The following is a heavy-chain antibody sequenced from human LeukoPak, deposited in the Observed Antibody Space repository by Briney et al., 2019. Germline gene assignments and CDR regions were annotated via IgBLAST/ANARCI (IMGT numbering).Heavy chain of an antibody. J-gene: IGHJ4*02. CDR1: GGSSSSYY. V-gene: IGHV4-59*01. CDR3: ARDKSRDSSGYLD. CDR2: IYYSGST. Sequence: SETLSLTCTVSGGSSSSYYWSWIRQPPGKGLEWIGYIYYSGSTNYNPSLKSRVTISVDTSKNQFSLKLSSVTAADTAVYYCARDKSRDSSGYLDWGQGTLVTVSS. D-gene: IGHD3-22*01.